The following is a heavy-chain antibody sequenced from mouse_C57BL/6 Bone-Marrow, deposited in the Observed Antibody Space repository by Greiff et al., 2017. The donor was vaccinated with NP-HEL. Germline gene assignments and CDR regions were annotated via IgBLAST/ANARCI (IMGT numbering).Heavy chain of an antibody. CDR1: GYTFTDYN. CDR2: INPNNGGT. V-gene: IGHV1-22*01. Sequence: LQESGPELVKPGASVKMSCKASGYTFTDYNMHWVKQSHGKSLEWIGYINPNNGGTSYNQKFKGKATLTVNKSSSTAYMELRSLTSEDSAVYYCARSHYYGSSLYYYAMDYWGQGTSVTVSS. D-gene: IGHD1-1*01. CDR3: ARSHYYGSSLYYYAMDY. J-gene: IGHJ4*01.